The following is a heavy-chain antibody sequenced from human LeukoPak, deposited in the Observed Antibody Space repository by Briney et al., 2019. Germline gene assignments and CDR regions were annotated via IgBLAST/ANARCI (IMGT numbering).Heavy chain of an antibody. V-gene: IGHV3-23*01. Sequence: GGSLRLSCAASGFTFSSNGMSWVRKAPGKGLEWVSSISGSGDKTYYADSVKGRFTISRDNSKSTMYLQMNSLRAEDTAVYHCAKTNGYYDLWGLGTLVIVSS. J-gene: IGHJ4*02. CDR1: GFTFSSNG. D-gene: IGHD3-22*01. CDR2: ISGSGDKT. CDR3: AKTNGYYDL.